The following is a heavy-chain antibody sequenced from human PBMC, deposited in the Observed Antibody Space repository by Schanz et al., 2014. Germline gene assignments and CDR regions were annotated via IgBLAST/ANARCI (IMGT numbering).Heavy chain of an antibody. J-gene: IGHJ6*02. CDR2: ISPSSGGT. CDR1: GYTFTNHY. Sequence: QVQVIQSGPEVKKPGASVKVSCKASGYTFTNHYLHWVRQAPGQGLEWMGRISPSSGGTNYAQNFQGRVTMTKDTSINTVYMELSTLTSDDTAVYYCARENKDYDSILNKFFHYGLDLWGQGTTVTVSS. V-gene: IGHV1-2*06. CDR3: ARENKDYDSILNKFFHYGLDL. D-gene: IGHD3-3*02.